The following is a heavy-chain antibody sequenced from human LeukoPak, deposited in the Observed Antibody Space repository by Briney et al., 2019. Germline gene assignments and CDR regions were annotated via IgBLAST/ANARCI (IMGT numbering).Heavy chain of an antibody. J-gene: IGHJ5*02. V-gene: IGHV3-66*02. Sequence: PGGSLRLSCAVSGFSVSHYYMSWVRQAPGKGLEWVSLIRDSGEAFYADSVKGRFTISGDDSKNTVYLQMSSLRVEDTAVYFCARHRAATQDWVEFDPWGQGTLVTVSS. D-gene: IGHD2-15*01. CDR2: IRDSGEA. CDR1: GFSVSHYY. CDR3: ARHRAATQDWVEFDP.